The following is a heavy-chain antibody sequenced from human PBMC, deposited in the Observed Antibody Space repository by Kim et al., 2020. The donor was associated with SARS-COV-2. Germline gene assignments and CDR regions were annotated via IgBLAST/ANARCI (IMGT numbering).Heavy chain of an antibody. J-gene: IGHJ4*02. CDR3: ARDATRGGDNDC. CDR1: GFTFSRFW. Sequence: GGSLRLSCAASGFTFSRFWMSWVRQAPGKGLEWVANINEDGHDKYYVDAVKGRFTISRDNAKNSLYLQMNSLRAEDTAVYYCARDATRGGDNDCWGQGNL. D-gene: IGHD2-21*02. V-gene: IGHV3-7*03. CDR2: INEDGHDK.